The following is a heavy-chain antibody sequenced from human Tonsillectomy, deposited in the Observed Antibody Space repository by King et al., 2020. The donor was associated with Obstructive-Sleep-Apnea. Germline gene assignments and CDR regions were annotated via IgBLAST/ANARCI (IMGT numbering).Heavy chain of an antibody. V-gene: IGHV4-59*01. CDR2: IYYIGST. CDR1: GGSISSYY. D-gene: IGHD3-10*01. Sequence: QLQESGPGLVKPPETLSLTCTVSGGSISSYYWNWIRQPPGKGLEWIGYIYYIGSTNYNPSLKIGVNISIDTSKNQFSLGLSSVTAADTAVYYCARDQGYFGSGSYRDNWFDPWGQGTLVTVSS. J-gene: IGHJ5*02. CDR3: ARDQGYFGSGSYRDNWFDP.